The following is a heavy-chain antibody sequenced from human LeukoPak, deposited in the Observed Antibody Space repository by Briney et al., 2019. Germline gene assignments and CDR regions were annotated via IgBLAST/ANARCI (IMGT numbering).Heavy chain of an antibody. J-gene: IGHJ6*02. V-gene: IGHV3-30*02. D-gene: IGHD2-2*01. CDR2: IRYDETNE. CDR1: GFTFSNCG. Sequence: GGSLRLSCAASGFTFSNCGMHWVRQAPGKGLEWVAFIRYDETNEYYADSVKDRFTISRDNSKNTLYLQMNSLRAEDTAVYYCARDTEVPAANYYYYYYGMDVWGQGTTVTVSS. CDR3: ARDTEVPAANYYYYYYGMDV.